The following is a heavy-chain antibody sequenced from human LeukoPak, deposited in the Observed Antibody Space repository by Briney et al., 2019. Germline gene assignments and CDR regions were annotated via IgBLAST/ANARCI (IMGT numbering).Heavy chain of an antibody. CDR3: AGRAIFGVDRSFDY. CDR1: GGSITSTSYS. Sequence: SETLSLTCTVSGGSITSTSYSWGWIRQPPGKGLEWIGSIFHGGSTYYSPSLKSRVTISVDTSENHFSLKMSSVTAADTAVYYCAGRAIFGVDRSFDYWGQGTLVTVSS. V-gene: IGHV4-39*02. CDR2: IFHGGST. J-gene: IGHJ4*02. D-gene: IGHD3-3*01.